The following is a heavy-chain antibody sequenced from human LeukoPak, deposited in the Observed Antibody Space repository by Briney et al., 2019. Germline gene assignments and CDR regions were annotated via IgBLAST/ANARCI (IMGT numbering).Heavy chain of an antibody. Sequence: GGSLRLSCAASGFTFRSYAMSWVRQGPGKGLEWVSAFSGSGGSVYYADSLKGRFTISRDNSKNTLYLQMNSLRAEDTAVYYCAKRVRHGNSGRRVDCWGQGTLVTVSS. J-gene: IGHJ4*02. CDR2: FSGSGGSV. CDR1: GFTFRSYA. V-gene: IGHV3-23*01. D-gene: IGHD1/OR15-1a*01. CDR3: AKRVRHGNSGRRVDC.